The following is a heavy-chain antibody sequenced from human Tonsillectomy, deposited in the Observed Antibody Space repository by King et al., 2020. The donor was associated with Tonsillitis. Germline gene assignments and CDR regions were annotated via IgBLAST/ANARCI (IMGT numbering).Heavy chain of an antibody. CDR2: INPSGGST. CDR3: ARANHYYDSSGQDPWYFDL. Sequence: VQLVESGAEVKKPGASVKASCKASGYTFTSYYMHWVRQAPGQGLEWMGIINPSGGSTSYAQKFQGRVTITRDTSTSTVYMELSSLRSEDTAVYYCARANHYYDSSGQDPWYFDLWGRGTLVTVSS. CDR1: GYTFTSYY. J-gene: IGHJ2*01. D-gene: IGHD3-22*01. V-gene: IGHV1-46*01.